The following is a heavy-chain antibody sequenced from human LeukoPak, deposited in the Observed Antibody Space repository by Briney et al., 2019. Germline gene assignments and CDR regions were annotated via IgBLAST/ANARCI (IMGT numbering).Heavy chain of an antibody. CDR1: GFTFSTYS. Sequence: GGSLRLSCAASGFTFSTYSMNWVRQAPGKGLAWLSYISGSSSTIYYADSVKGRFTISRDNAKNSLYLQLNSLRAEDTAVYYCARDHNGEELRFLEWLFRYMDVWGKGTTVTVSS. D-gene: IGHD3-3*01. V-gene: IGHV3-48*01. J-gene: IGHJ6*03. CDR3: ARDHNGEELRFLEWLFRYMDV. CDR2: ISGSSSTI.